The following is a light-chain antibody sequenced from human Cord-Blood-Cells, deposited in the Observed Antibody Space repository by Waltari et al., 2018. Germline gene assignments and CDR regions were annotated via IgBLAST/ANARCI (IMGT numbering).Light chain of an antibody. V-gene: IGKV3-15*01. J-gene: IGKJ2*01. CDR1: QSVSSN. CDR2: GAS. CDR3: QQYNNWPMYT. Sequence: EIVMTQSPATLSVSPGERATLSCRASQSVSSNLAWYQQKPWQAPRLLSYGASTRATGIPARFSGSGSGTEFTLTISSLQSEDFAVYYCQQYNNWPMYTFGQGTKLEIK.